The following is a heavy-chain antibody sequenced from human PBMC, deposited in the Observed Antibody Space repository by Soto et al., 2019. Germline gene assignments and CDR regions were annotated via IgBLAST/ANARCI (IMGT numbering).Heavy chain of an antibody. V-gene: IGHV4-38-2*02. Sequence: SETLSLTCAVSGYSISSGYYWGWIRQPPVKGLEWIGSIYHSGSTYYNPSLKSRVTISVDTSKNQFSLKLSSVTAADTAVYYCARDWAKYYDFWSGTYGMDVWGQGTTVTVSS. CDR1: GYSISSGYY. CDR2: IYHSGST. D-gene: IGHD3-3*01. J-gene: IGHJ6*02. CDR3: ARDWAKYYDFWSGTYGMDV.